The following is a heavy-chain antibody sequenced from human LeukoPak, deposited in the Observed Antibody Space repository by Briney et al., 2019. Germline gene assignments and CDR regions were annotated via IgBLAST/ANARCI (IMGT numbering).Heavy chain of an antibody. D-gene: IGHD2-2*01. CDR1: GFTFDDYA. Sequence: GGSLRLSCAASGFTFDDYAMHWVRQAPGKGLVWVSRINSDGRSTSYADSVKGRFTISRDNAKNTLYLQMNSLRVEDTAVYYCARLDIVVVPSASSWFDPWGQGTLVTVSS. J-gene: IGHJ5*02. CDR3: ARLDIVVVPSASSWFDP. V-gene: IGHV3-74*01. CDR2: INSDGRST.